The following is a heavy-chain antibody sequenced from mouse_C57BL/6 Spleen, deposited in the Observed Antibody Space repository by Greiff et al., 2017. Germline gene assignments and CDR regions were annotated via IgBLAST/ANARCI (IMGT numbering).Heavy chain of an antibody. CDR2: IYPGDGDT. V-gene: IGHV1-82*01. CDR3: ARCPTVVATGDY. J-gene: IGHJ2*01. Sequence: VKLMESGPELVKPGASVKISCKASGYAFSSSWMNWVKQRPGKGLEWIGRIYPGDGDTNYNGKFKGKATLTADKSSSTAYMQLSSLTSEDSAVXFCARCPTVVATGDYWGQGTTLTVSS. D-gene: IGHD1-1*01. CDR1: GYAFSSSW.